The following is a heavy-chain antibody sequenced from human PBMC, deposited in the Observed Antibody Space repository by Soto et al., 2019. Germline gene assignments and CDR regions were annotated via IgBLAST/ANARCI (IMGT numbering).Heavy chain of an antibody. D-gene: IGHD1-1*01. Sequence: ETLSLTGTVSVGSITNHYWTWIRQPAGKGLEWIVRIFSTGSTNYNPSLKSRLTMSVDTSKKQFSLKLNSVTAADTALYFCARQTTFIRSWFHXWGHVTLVTVSX. CDR3: ARQTTFIRSWFHX. CDR2: IFSTGST. V-gene: IGHV4-4*07. J-gene: IGHJ5*01. CDR1: VGSITNHY.